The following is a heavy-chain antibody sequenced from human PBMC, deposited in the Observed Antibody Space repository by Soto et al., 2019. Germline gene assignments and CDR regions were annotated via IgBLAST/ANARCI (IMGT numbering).Heavy chain of an antibody. CDR3: VRLSVYVPE. J-gene: IGHJ4*02. Sequence: QLVQSGAEVKKPGASVRVSCKTSGPTFIAYYIHWVRQAPGQGLEWMGWIDPKSGGTTYEQKFLGRVTMTRDTSINTAYMDLNRLTSDDTAVYYCVRLSVYVPEWGQGTLITVSS. CDR1: GPTFIAYY. V-gene: IGHV1-2*02. CDR2: IDPKSGGT. D-gene: IGHD2-8*01.